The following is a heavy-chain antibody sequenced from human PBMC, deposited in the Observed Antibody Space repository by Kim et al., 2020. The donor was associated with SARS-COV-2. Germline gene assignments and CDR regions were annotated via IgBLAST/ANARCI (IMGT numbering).Heavy chain of an antibody. CDR1: GGSISSGSYY. V-gene: IGHV4-61*02. CDR2: IYTSGST. J-gene: IGHJ5*02. Sequence: SETLSLTCTVSGGSISSGSYYWSWIRQPAGKGLEWIGRIYTSGSTNYNPSLKSRVTISVDTSKNQFSLKLSSVTAADTAVYYCAREVGQLVHWFDPWGQGTLVTVSS. D-gene: IGHD6-13*01. CDR3: AREVGQLVHWFDP.